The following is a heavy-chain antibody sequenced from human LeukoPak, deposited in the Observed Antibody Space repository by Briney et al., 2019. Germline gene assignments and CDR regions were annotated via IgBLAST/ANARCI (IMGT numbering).Heavy chain of an antibody. J-gene: IGHJ6*03. V-gene: IGHV1-69*06. CDR3: ARSHDSSGYPPRYYYMDV. Sequence: SVKVSCKSSGGTHSRYAISWVRQPPGQGLEWMGGIIPIFGTANYAQKFQDRLTNHAHKYQHTPYVALSSVRSEDTAVYYCARSHDSSGYPPRYYYMDVWSKGTTVTVSS. CDR1: GGTHSRYA. CDR2: IIPIFGTA. D-gene: IGHD3-22*01.